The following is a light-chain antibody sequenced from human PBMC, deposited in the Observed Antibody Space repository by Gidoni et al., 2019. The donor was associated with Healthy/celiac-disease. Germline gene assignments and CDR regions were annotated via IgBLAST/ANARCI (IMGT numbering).Light chain of an antibody. V-gene: IGKV1-33*01. CDR2: DAS. J-gene: IGKJ4*01. CDR3: QQYDNPPLT. Sequence: DIQMTQSPSSLSASVGDRVTITCQASQDIRNYLNWYQQKPGKAPKLLIYDASNLETGVPSRFSGSGSGTDFTFTISRLQPEDIATYYCQQYDNPPLTFGGGTKVEIK. CDR1: QDIRNY.